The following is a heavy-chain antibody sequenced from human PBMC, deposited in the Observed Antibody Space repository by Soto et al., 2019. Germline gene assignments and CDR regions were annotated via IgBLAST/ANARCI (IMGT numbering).Heavy chain of an antibody. CDR2: IYWDDDE. J-gene: IGHJ4*02. CDR1: GFSLSTTAEG. Sequence: QITLKESGPTLVKPTQTLTLTCTFSGFSLSTTAEGVGWIRQPPGKALEWLALIYWDDDERYSPSLTSRITITNDTSKIQVVLTMTNVDPVDTDSYYCAHGSCSSVDCDPNPYLDYWGQGILVTVSS. CDR3: AHGSCSSVDCDPNPYLDY. D-gene: IGHD2-2*01. V-gene: IGHV2-5*02.